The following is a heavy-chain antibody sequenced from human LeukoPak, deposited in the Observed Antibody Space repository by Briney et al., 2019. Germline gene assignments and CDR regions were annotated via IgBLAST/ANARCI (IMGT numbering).Heavy chain of an antibody. CDR2: MNPNSGNT. V-gene: IGHV1-8*03. CDR1: GYTFTSYD. J-gene: IGHJ6*03. Sequence: GASVKVSCKASGYTFTSYDINWVRQATGQGLEWMGWMNPNSGNTGYAQKFQGRVTITRNTSISTAYMELSSLRSEDTAVYYCARRVDTDYYYYMDVWGKGTTVTVSS. D-gene: IGHD5-18*01. CDR3: ARRVDTDYYYYMDV.